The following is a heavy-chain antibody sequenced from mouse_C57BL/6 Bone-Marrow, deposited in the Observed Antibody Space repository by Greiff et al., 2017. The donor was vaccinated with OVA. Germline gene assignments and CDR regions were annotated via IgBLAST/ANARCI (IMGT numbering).Heavy chain of an antibody. CDR1: GFTFSDYY. D-gene: IGHD2-1*01. CDR2: INYDGSST. CDR3: AREGNQYYYAMDY. J-gene: IGHJ4*01. Sequence: EVKLVESEGGLVQPGSSMKLSCTASGFTFSDYYMAWVRQVPEKGLEWVANINYDGSSTYYLDSLKSRFIISRDNAKNILYLQMSSLKSEDTATYYCAREGNQYYYAMDYWGQGTSVTVSS. V-gene: IGHV5-16*01.